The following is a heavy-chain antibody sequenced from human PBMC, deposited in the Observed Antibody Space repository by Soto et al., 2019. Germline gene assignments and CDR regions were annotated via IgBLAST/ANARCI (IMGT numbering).Heavy chain of an antibody. V-gene: IGHV3-30*03. CDR1: GFIFSSFG. CDR2: TSYDGREK. J-gene: IGHJ6*02. Sequence: GGSLRLSCAASGFIFSSFGIHSVRQAPGKGLEWVAVTSYDGREKFYAESVRGRFNISRDNSKNTVYLHMSSLRPEDTAMYYCARDQSPNSSSLYVYFYGMDVWGQGATVTVSS. D-gene: IGHD6-13*01. CDR3: ARDQSPNSSSLYVYFYGMDV.